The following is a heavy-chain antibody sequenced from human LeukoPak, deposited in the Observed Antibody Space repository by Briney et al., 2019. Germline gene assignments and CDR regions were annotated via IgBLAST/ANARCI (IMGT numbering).Heavy chain of an antibody. D-gene: IGHD3-10*01. J-gene: IGHJ3*02. CDR3: ARVTPTYGSRAFDI. CDR1: GGSISSGSYY. V-gene: IGHV4-61*02. CDR2: IYTSGST. Sequence: SETLSLTCTVSGGSISSGSYYWSWIRQPAGKGLEWIGRIYTSGSTNYNPSLKSRVTISVDTSKNQFSLKLSSVTAADTAVYYCARVTPTYGSRAFDIWGQGTMVTVSS.